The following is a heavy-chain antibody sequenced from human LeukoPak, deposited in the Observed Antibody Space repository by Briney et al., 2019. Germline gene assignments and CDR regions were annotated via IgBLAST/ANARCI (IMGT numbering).Heavy chain of an antibody. CDR2: IKQDGSEK. V-gene: IGHV3-7*01. CDR3: ARVSSWGYYFDY. CDR1: AFSLSAYN. D-gene: IGHD6-13*01. Sequence: PGGSLRLSCAASAFSLSAYNMNWVRQAPGKGLEWVANIKQDGSEKYYVDSVKGRFTISRDNAKNSLYLQMNSLRAGDTAVYYCARVSSWGYYFDYWGQGTLVTVSS. J-gene: IGHJ4*02.